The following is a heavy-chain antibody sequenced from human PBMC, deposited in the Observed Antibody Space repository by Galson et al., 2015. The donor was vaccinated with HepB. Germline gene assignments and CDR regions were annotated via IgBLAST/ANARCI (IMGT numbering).Heavy chain of an antibody. CDR2: INHSGST. CDR1: GGSFSGYY. V-gene: IGHV4-34*01. CDR3: ARRRSSGSTDY. Sequence: ETLSLTCAVYGGSFSGYYWSWIRQPPGKGLEWIGEINHSGSTNYNPSLKSRVTISVDTSKNQFSLKLSSVTAADTAVYYCARRRSSGSTDYWGQGTLVTVSS. D-gene: IGHD6-19*01. J-gene: IGHJ4*02.